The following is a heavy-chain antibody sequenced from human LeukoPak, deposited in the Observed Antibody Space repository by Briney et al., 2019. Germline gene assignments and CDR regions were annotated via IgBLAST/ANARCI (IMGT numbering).Heavy chain of an antibody. D-gene: IGHD3-10*01. CDR2: INPNSGGT. Sequence: ASVKVSCKASGYTFTGYYMHWVRQAPGQGLEWMGWINPNSGGTNYAQKLQGRVTMTTDTSTSTAYMELRSLRSDDTAVYYCAREFGESPSFDYWGQGTLVTVSS. CDR1: GYTFTGYY. CDR3: AREFGESPSFDY. J-gene: IGHJ4*02. V-gene: IGHV1-2*02.